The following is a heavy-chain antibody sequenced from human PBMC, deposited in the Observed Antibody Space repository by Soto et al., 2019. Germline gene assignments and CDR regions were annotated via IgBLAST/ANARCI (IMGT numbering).Heavy chain of an antibody. V-gene: IGHV2-5*02. CDR3: AHSNWRDPIYD. CDR1: GFSLSTGAGG. D-gene: IGHD1-1*01. Sequence: QITLKESGPTLVKSTQTLTLTFTFSGFSLSTGAGGVGWIRQPPGKALEWLALIYWDDDKRYSPSLKSRLTITKDTSKNQVVLTMTNMDPVDTATYYSAHSNWRDPIYDWGQGTLVTVSS. CDR2: IYWDDDK. J-gene: IGHJ4*02.